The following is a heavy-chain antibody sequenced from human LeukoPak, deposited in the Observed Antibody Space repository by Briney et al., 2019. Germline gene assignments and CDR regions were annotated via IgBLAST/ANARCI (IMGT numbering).Heavy chain of an antibody. J-gene: IGHJ4*02. V-gene: IGHV3-49*03. CDR3: TREDSSGWPHPYYYFDY. CDR2: IRSKAYGGTT. Sequence: PGGSLRLSCTASGFTFGDYAMSWFRQAPGKGLEWVGFIRSKAYGGTTEYAASVKGRFTISRDDSKSIAYLQMNSLKTEDTAVYYCTREDSSGWPHPYYYFDYWGQGTLVTVSS. D-gene: IGHD6-19*01. CDR1: GFTFGDYA.